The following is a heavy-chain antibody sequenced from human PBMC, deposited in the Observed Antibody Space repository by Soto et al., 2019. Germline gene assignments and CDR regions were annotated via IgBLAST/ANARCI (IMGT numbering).Heavy chain of an antibody. D-gene: IGHD5-12*01. J-gene: IGHJ4*02. CDR3: ASLAMEGGYYYFDY. CDR2: ISGSGGST. Sequence: EVQLLESGGGLVQPGGSLRLSCAASGFTFSSYAMSWVRQAPGKGLEWVSAISGSGGSTYYADSVKGRFTISRDNSKNTRYLKMNSLRAEDTAVYYCASLAMEGGYYYFDYWGQGTLVTVSS. CDR1: GFTFSSYA. V-gene: IGHV3-23*01.